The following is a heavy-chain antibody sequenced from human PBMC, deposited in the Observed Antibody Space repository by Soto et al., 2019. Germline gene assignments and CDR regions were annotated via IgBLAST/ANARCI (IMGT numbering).Heavy chain of an antibody. J-gene: IGHJ4*02. D-gene: IGHD3-16*01. CDR2: ISNDGSHE. Sequence: QVQVVESGGGVVQPGRSLSLSCAASGFMFSNYAMYWVRQAPGKGPEWVAVISNDGSHEYYVDSVKGRFSSSRDNSKNTVYLQMNSLRPDDTAFYYCARVGSGGGGDYWGQGTLVTVSS. CDR3: ARVGSGGGGDY. V-gene: IGHV3-30*03. CDR1: GFMFSNYA.